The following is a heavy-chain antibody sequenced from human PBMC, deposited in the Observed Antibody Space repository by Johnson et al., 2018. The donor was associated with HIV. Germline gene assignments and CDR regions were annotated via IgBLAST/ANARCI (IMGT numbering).Heavy chain of an antibody. CDR2: ISFDGSNK. D-gene: IGHD1-26*01. J-gene: IGHJ3*02. Sequence: QVQLVESGGGVVQPGRSLRLSCVASGFTFSSYAMNWVRQAPGKGLEWVAVISFDGSNKYYADSVKGRFTISRDNSKNTLYLQMNSLRAEDTAVYYCARRSWAFDAFDIWGQGTMVTVSS. CDR1: GFTFSSYA. V-gene: IGHV3-30*04. CDR3: ARRSWAFDAFDI.